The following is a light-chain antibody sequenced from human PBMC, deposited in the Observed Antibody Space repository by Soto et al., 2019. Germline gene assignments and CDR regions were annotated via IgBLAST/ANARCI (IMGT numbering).Light chain of an antibody. CDR3: QQLNNYPIT. V-gene: IGKV1-9*01. CDR2: AAS. CDR1: QGISNY. J-gene: IGKJ4*01. Sequence: IQLTHSPSSLCASVGDRVTITCLASQGISNYLGWYQQKPGKAPKLLIYAASTLQSGVPSRFSGSGSDTEFTLTISSLQPEDFATYYCQQLNNYPITFGGGTKVDIK.